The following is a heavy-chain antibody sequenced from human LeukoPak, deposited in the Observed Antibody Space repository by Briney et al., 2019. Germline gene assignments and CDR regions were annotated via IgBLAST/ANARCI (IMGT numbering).Heavy chain of an antibody. Sequence: ASVKVSCKASGGTFSSYAISWVRQAPGQGLEWMGGIIPIFGTANYAQKFQGRVTITADKSTSTAYMELSSLRSEDTAVYYCARDESHLRSAFDIWGQGTMVTVSS. V-gene: IGHV1-69*06. D-gene: IGHD2-15*01. CDR1: GGTFSSYA. CDR2: IIPIFGTA. J-gene: IGHJ3*02. CDR3: ARDESHLRSAFDI.